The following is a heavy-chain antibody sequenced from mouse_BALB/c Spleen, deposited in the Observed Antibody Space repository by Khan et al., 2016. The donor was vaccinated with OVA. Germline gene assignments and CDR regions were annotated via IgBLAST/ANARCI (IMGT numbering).Heavy chain of an antibody. CDR1: GFSLTDYA. J-gene: IGHJ4*01. CDR2: IWGGGSK. CDR3: AKDPPYYGMDY. V-gene: IGHV2-6-5*01. Sequence: QVQLKESGPGRVAPSQSLSITCTVSGFSLTDYAVSWIRQPPGKGLEWLGVIWGGGSKYYNSALKSRLSISKDNSKSQVFLKMNSLQTDDTAMYYCAKDPPYYGMDYWGQGTSVTVSS.